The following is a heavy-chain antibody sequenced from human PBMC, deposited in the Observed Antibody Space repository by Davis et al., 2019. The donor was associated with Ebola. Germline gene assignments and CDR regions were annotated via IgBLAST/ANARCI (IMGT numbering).Heavy chain of an antibody. J-gene: IGHJ6*02. V-gene: IGHV4-34*01. Sequence: SETLSLTCAVYGGSFSGYYWSWIRQPPGKGLEWIGEINHSGSTNYNPSLKSRVTISVDTSKNQFSLKLSSVTAADTAVYYCARGNYEKNYYHYGMDVWGQGTTVTVSS. CDR2: INHSGST. CDR3: ARGNYEKNYYHYGMDV. CDR1: GGSFSGYY. D-gene: IGHD1-7*01.